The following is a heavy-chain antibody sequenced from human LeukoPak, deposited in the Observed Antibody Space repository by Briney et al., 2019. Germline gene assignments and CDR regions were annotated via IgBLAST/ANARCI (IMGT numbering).Heavy chain of an antibody. CDR2: MNPNSGNT. J-gene: IGHJ6*03. D-gene: IGHD4-23*01. CDR3: ARNYGGNSGYYYYYYMDV. CDR1: GYTFTSYD. V-gene: IGHV1-8*01. Sequence: ASVKVSCKASGYTFTSYDINWVRQATGQGLEWMGWMNPNSGNTGYAQKFQGRVTMTRNTSISTAYMELSSLRSEDTAVYYCARNYGGNSGYYYYYYMDVWGKGTTVTVSS.